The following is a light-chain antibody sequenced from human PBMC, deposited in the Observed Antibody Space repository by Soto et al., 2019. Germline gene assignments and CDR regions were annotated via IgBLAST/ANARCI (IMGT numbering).Light chain of an antibody. CDR3: QQYNTYLS. J-gene: IGKJ1*01. CDR1: QSISRW. CDR2: HAS. Sequence: DIQMTQSPSTLSASVGNRVTISCRASQSISRWLAWYQQKPGKAPTLLIYHASSLESGVPSRFSGSGSGTAFTLTISSLQSDDVATYYCQQYNTYLSFCQGTKVEIK. V-gene: IGKV1-5*01.